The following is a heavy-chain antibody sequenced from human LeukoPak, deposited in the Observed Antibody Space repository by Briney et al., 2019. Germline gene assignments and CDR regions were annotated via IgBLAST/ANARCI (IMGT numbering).Heavy chain of an antibody. CDR1: GFTFSNAW. D-gene: IGHD2-21*02. CDR3: TTNPRYCGGDCSYFDY. V-gene: IGHV3-15*01. J-gene: IGHJ4*02. CDR2: IKSKIDGGTT. Sequence: PEGSLRLSCAASGFTFSNAWMSWVRQAPGKGLEWVGRIKSKIDGGTTDYAAPVKGRFTISRDDSKNTLYLQMNSLKTEDTAVYYCTTNPRYCGGDCSYFDYWGQGTLVTVSS.